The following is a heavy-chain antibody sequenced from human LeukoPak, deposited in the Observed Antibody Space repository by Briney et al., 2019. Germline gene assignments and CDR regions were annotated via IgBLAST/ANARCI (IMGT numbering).Heavy chain of an antibody. CDR2: ISKSGTST. J-gene: IGHJ4*02. D-gene: IGHD3-10*01. CDR1: GFTFSDYY. CDR3: ARVRSSGSPLDY. V-gene: IGHV3-11*05. Sequence: GGSLRLSCAASGFTFSDYYMSWIRQAPGKGLGWVSYISKSGTSTKYADSVKGRFSISRDNAKQSLYLQLNSLTAEDTAVYYCARVRSSGSPLDYWGQGTLVTVSS.